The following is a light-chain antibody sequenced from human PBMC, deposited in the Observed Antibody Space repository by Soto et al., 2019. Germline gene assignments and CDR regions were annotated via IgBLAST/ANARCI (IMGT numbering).Light chain of an antibody. Sequence: DIVMTPSPLSLSVTPGEPSSMSCRSSQSLLHSHGHNFFDWYLQKPGQSPQLLIYWCSYRASGVPDRFSGSESGTDFTLKISRVEAEDVGLYYCMQALQTPYTFGQGTKLEIK. J-gene: IGKJ2*01. CDR1: QSLLHSHGHNF. CDR2: WCS. CDR3: MQALQTPYT. V-gene: IGKV2-28*01.